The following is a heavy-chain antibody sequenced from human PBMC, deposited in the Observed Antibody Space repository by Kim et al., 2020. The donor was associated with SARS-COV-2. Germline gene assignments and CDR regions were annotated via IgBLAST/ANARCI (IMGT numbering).Heavy chain of an antibody. CDR2: ISYDGSNK. Sequence: GGSLRLSCAASGFTFSSYAMHWVRQAPGKGLEWVAVISYDGSNKYYADSVKGRFTISRDNSKNTLYLQMNSLRAEDTAVYYCARGISGSYRYFQHWGQGTLVTVSS. V-gene: IGHV3-30*04. CDR3: ARGISGSYRYFQH. D-gene: IGHD1-26*01. J-gene: IGHJ1*01. CDR1: GFTFSSYA.